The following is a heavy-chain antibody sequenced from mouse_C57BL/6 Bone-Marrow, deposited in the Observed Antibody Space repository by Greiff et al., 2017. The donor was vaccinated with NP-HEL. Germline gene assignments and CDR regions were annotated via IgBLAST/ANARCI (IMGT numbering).Heavy chain of an antibody. Sequence: EVKVVESGGGLVKPGGSLKLSCAASGFTFSSYAMSWVRQTPEKRLEWVATISDGGSYTYYPDNVKGRFTISRDNAKNNLYLQMSHLKSEDTAMYYGARVYYSNGDYYAMDYWGQGTSVTVSS. D-gene: IGHD2-5*01. V-gene: IGHV5-4*03. J-gene: IGHJ4*01. CDR3: ARVYYSNGDYYAMDY. CDR2: ISDGGSYT. CDR1: GFTFSSYA.